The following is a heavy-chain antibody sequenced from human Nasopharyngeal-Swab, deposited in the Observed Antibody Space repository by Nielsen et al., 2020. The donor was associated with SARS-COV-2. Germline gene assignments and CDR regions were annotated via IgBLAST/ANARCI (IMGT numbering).Heavy chain of an antibody. Sequence: SETLSLTCTVSGGSISSGSYYWSWIRQPAGKGLEWIGRIYTSGSTNYNPSLKSRVTISVDTSKNQFSLKLSSVTAADTAVYYCARMEVEHCSSTSCYTGNYYYYGMDVWGQGTTVTVSS. V-gene: IGHV4-61*02. D-gene: IGHD2-2*02. CDR3: ARMEVEHCSSTSCYTGNYYYYGMDV. CDR2: IYTSGST. J-gene: IGHJ6*02. CDR1: GGSISSGSYY.